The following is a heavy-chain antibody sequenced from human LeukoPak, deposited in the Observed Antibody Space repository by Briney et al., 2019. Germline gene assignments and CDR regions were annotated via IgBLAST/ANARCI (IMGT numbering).Heavy chain of an antibody. Sequence: SETLSLTCTVSGDSIGNSNYYWAWVRQPPGKGLEWLGSIFYSGSTYYNPSLKSRVTISVDTSKNQFSLNLHSATAADTATYYCARRGITYSSSFFAYWGQGTLVTVSS. CDR3: ARRGITYSSSFFAY. V-gene: IGHV4-39*01. J-gene: IGHJ4*02. CDR1: GDSIGNSNYY. CDR2: IFYSGST. D-gene: IGHD6-13*01.